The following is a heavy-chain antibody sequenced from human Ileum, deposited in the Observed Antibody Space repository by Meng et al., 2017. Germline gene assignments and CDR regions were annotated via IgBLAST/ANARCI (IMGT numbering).Heavy chain of an antibody. CDR3: ARSSASPASYFFDY. J-gene: IGHJ4*02. Sequence: VPLHESGPSVLGPSEPRARACTVSGASVSSGSYYWSWIRQPPGKGLEWIGHIYYSGSTNYNPSLKSRVTISVDMSKNQFSLKLNSVTAADTAIYFCARSSASPASYFFDYWGQGTLVTVSS. D-gene: IGHD3-10*01. V-gene: IGHV4-61*01. CDR1: GASVSSGSYY. CDR2: IYYSGST.